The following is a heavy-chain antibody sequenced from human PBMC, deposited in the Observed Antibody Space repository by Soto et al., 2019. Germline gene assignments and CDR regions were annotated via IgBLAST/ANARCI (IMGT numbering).Heavy chain of an antibody. J-gene: IGHJ3*02. CDR1: GGSISSSSYY. V-gene: IGHV4-39*01. Sequence: NPSETLSLTCTVSGGSISSSSYYWGWIRQPPGKGLEWIGKIYFSGSTYYNPSLKSRVTISVDTSKNQFTLKLSSVTAADTAVYYCARRQPAVTPRDAFDMWGQGTMVTVSS. CDR3: ARRQPAVTPRDAFDM. D-gene: IGHD4-17*01. CDR2: IYFSGST.